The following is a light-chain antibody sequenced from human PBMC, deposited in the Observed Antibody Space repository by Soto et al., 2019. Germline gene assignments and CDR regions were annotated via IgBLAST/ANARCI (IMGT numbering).Light chain of an antibody. Sequence: EIVLTQSPATLSLSPGQRATLSCRASQSVGSYLAWYQQKPGQAPRLLIYDASNRATGIPDRFSGSGSGTDFPLPISSLEPEDFAVYYCHQRSNWPRTFGQGTKLEIK. CDR3: HQRSNWPRT. J-gene: IGKJ2*01. CDR1: QSVGSY. V-gene: IGKV3-11*01. CDR2: DAS.